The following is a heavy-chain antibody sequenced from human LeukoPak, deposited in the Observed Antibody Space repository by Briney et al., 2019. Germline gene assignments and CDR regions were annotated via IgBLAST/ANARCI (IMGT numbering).Heavy chain of an antibody. CDR3: ARGPSGYHNT. J-gene: IGHJ4*02. V-gene: IGHV4-38-2*02. CDR1: GYSISSGYY. CDR2: IYHSGST. Sequence: SETLSLTCTVSGYSISSGYYWGWIRQPPGKGLEWIGSIYHSGSTYYNPSLKSRVTISVDTSKNRFSLKLTSVTAADTAVYYCARGPSGYHNTGGQGTLVTVSS. D-gene: IGHD5-12*01.